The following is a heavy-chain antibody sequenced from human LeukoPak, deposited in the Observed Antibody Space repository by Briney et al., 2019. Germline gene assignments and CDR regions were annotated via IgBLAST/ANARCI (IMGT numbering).Heavy chain of an antibody. J-gene: IGHJ4*02. CDR1: GGSINDTY. V-gene: IGHV4-4*07. CDR3: ARVTGYRIEDYFDY. D-gene: IGHD6-13*01. Sequence: PSETLSLTCTVFGGSINDTYWTWIRQTPGKGLEWIGRIYRRGNTNYNPSLKSRVTISVETSKNEFSLKLRSVTAADTAVYYCARVTGYRIEDYFDYWGQGTLVTVSS. CDR2: IYRRGNT.